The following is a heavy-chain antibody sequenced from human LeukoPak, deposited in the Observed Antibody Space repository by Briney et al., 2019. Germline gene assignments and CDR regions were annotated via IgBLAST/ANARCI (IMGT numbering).Heavy chain of an antibody. CDR3: VRDGGVSGYDLLDY. CDR2: INQDGSEE. Sequence: PGGSLRLSCAPSGFTFSNYWMSWVRQAPGKGLEWVAHINQDGSEELYMDSVKARFIISRDNAKNSLSLQMDSLRAEDTAVYYCVRDGGVSGYDLLDYWGQGTLVTVSS. V-gene: IGHV3-7*01. D-gene: IGHD5-12*01. CDR1: GFTFSNYW. J-gene: IGHJ4*02.